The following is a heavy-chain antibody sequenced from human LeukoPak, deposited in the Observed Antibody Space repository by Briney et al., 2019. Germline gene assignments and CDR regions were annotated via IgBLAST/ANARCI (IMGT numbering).Heavy chain of an antibody. V-gene: IGHV4-59*01. J-gene: IGHJ3*01. CDR1: GDSISTYY. CDR3: GRHANGDSSAAFDL. D-gene: IGHD2-8*01. CDR2: IDYRGST. Sequence: SETLSLTCTVSGDSISTYYWSWIRQPPGKGLEWIAYIDYRGSTTYNPSLRSRVTISVDTSRNQFSLKLYSVTAADTAVYYCGRHANGDSSAAFDLWGQGTMVFVSS.